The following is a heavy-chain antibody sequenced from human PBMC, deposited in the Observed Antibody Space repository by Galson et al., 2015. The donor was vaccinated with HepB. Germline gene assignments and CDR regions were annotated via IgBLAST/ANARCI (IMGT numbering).Heavy chain of an antibody. Sequence: SLRLSCAASGFTFKNYAMHWVRQAPGKGLEWVAVISYDGNNKYYQDSVKGRFTISRDNSKNTLSLQMNSLTTEDTAVYYCVRDPGYCTSTSCLFGFLQHWGQGTLVTVSS. D-gene: IGHD2-2*01. V-gene: IGHV3-30*04. CDR3: VRDPGYCTSTSCLFGFLQH. CDR1: GFTFKNYA. CDR2: ISYDGNNK. J-gene: IGHJ1*01.